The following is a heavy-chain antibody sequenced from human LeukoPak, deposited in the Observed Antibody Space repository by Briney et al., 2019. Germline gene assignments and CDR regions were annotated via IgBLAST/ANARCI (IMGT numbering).Heavy chain of an antibody. CDR2: INHSGST. V-gene: IGHV4-34*01. CDR3: ARRHFTLDY. CDR1: GGSFSGYY. Sequence: SETLSLTCAVYGGSFSGYYWSWIRQPPGEGLEWIGEINHSGSTNYNPSLKSRVTISVDTSKNQFSLKLSSVTAADTAVYYCARRHFTLDYWGQGTLVTVSS. D-gene: IGHD2-15*01. J-gene: IGHJ4*02.